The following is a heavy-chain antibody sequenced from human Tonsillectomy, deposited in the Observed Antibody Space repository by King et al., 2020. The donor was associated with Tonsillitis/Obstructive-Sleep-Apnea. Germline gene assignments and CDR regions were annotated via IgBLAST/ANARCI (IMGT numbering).Heavy chain of an antibody. CDR2: ISTSSDYI. J-gene: IGHJ4*02. D-gene: IGHD5-12*01. V-gene: IGHV3-21*01. CDR1: GYTFRAYS. Sequence: VQLVESGGGLVKPGGSLRLSCAASGYTFRAYSMDWVRQAPGKGLEWVASISTSSDYIYYADSVKGRFTISRDNAKNSLYLQMNSLRAEDTAVYYCTGEGDSGYDAYYFDYWGQGTLVTVSS. CDR3: TGEGDSGYDAYYFDY.